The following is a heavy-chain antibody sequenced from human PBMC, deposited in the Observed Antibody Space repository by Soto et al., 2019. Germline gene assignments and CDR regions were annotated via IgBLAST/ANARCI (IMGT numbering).Heavy chain of an antibody. Sequence: SVKFSCKASGGTFSSYAISWVRQAPGQGLEWMGGIIPIFGTANYAQKFQGRVTITADESTSTAYMELSSLRSEDTAVYYCARDYYGSGSYYRITGYDAFDIWGQGTMVTVSS. J-gene: IGHJ3*02. D-gene: IGHD3-10*01. CDR2: IIPIFGTA. CDR1: GGTFSSYA. CDR3: ARDYYGSGSYYRITGYDAFDI. V-gene: IGHV1-69*13.